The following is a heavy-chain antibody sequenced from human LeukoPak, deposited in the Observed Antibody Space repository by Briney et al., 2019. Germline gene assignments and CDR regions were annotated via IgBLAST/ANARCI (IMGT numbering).Heavy chain of an antibody. V-gene: IGHV3-48*03. D-gene: IGHD1-26*01. J-gene: IGHJ5*02. CDR1: GFTFSSYE. Sequence: GGSLRLSCAASGFTFSSYEMNWVRQAPGKGLEWVSYISSSGSTIYYADSVKGRFTISRDNAKNSLYLQMNSLRAEDTAVYYCARDSSVGDNAWWFDPWGQGTLVTVSS. CDR3: ARDSSVGDNAWWFDP. CDR2: ISSSGSTI.